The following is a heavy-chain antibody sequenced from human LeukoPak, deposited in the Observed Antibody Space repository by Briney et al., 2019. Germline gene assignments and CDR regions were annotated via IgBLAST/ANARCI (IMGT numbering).Heavy chain of an antibody. CDR1: GFTFSNYA. Sequence: PGGSLRLSCSASGFTFSNYAMHWVRQAPGRGLEYVSAVNSKGDTTYYADSVKGRFTISRDNAKNSLYLQMNSLRAEDTAVYYCARDLARTLRDDSSGYLYFDYWGQGTLVTVSS. V-gene: IGHV3-64*04. J-gene: IGHJ4*02. D-gene: IGHD3-22*01. CDR3: ARDLARTLRDDSSGYLYFDY. CDR2: VNSKGDTT.